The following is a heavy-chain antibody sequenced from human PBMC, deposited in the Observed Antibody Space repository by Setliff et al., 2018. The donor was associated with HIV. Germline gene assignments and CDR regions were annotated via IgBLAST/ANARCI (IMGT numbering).Heavy chain of an antibody. CDR1: GFTFSDSA. CDR3: SRQPDPYDSGTSYSYYHYMDV. J-gene: IGHJ6*03. Sequence: PGGSLRLSCAASGFTFSDSAIHWVRQASGKGLEWIGRFRSKANSYATVHATSVRGRFTISRDASKNTAYLQMDSLKTEDTGVYYCSRQPDPYDSGTSYSYYHYMDVWGKGTTVTVSS. CDR2: FRSKANSYAT. V-gene: IGHV3-73*01. D-gene: IGHD3-10*01.